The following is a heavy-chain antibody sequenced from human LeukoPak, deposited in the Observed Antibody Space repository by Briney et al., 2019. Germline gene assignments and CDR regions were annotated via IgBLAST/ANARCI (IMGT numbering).Heavy chain of an antibody. CDR3: ARHSLSVTYFDY. CDR2: IYHSGST. D-gene: IGHD4-23*01. J-gene: IGHJ4*02. CDR1: GGSISSGSYY. V-gene: IGHV4-39*01. Sequence: PSQTLSLTCTVSGGSISSGSYYWSWIRQPPGKGLEWIGSIYHSGSTYYNPSLKSRVTISVDTSKNQFSLKLSSVTAADTAVYYCARHSLSVTYFDYWGQGTLVTVSS.